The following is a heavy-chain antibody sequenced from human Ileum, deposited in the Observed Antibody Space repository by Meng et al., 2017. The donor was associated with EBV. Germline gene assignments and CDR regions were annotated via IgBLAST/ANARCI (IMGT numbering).Heavy chain of an antibody. D-gene: IGHD2-21*01. Sequence: QVPLQGSGPGPGKPSQTLSLTFTVSGGSISSGDYYWSWIRQPPGKGLEWIGYIYNSGSTYYNPSLKSRVTISVDTSKNQFSLKLRFVTAADTAVYYCAREGRSHQVGVSVYWGQGNLVTVFS. V-gene: IGHV4-30-4*01. CDR2: IYNSGST. CDR3: AREGRSHQVGVSVY. CDR1: GGSISSGDYY. J-gene: IGHJ4*02.